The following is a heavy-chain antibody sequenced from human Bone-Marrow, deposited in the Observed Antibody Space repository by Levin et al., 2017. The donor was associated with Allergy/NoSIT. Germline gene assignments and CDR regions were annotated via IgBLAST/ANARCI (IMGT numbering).Heavy chain of an antibody. CDR2: IYPSGGST. V-gene: IGHV1-46*01. CDR1: GYTFTNYY. CDR3: ASSAAAEI. D-gene: IGHD6-25*01. Sequence: ASVKVSCKAPGYTFTNYYLHWVRQAPGQGLEWMGIIYPSGGSTNYAQKFQGRVTMTRDTSTSTVYMYLSSLRSEDTAVYYCASSAAAEIWGQGTMVTVSS. J-gene: IGHJ3*02.